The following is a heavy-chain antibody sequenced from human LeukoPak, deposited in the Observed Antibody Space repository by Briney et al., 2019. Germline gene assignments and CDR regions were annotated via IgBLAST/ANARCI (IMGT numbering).Heavy chain of an antibody. J-gene: IGHJ3*02. CDR3: VSSGIAAAGLNAFDI. Sequence: DPSETLSLTCTVSGGSISSYYWGWIRQPPGKGLEWIGSFYYTGDTYYSPSLKSRVTISADTSKNQFSLKLSSVTAADTAVYYCVSSGIAAAGLNAFDIWGQGTMVTISS. D-gene: IGHD6-13*01. V-gene: IGHV4-39*07. CDR2: FYYTGDT. CDR1: GGSISSYY.